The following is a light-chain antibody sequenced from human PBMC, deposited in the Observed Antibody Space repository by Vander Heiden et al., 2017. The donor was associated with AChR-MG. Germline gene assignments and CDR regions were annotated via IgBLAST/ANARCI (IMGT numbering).Light chain of an antibody. CDR2: YDD. J-gene: IGLJ1*01. Sequence: QSVLTQPPSVSEAPRQRVTISCSGHRSNIGKNVVTWYQQVPGKAPKPLIYYDDLLPAGVSDRFSASKSGTSASLAISGLQSEDEADYYCAAWDDSLNGYVFGTGTRVTVL. V-gene: IGLV1-36*01. CDR1: RSNIGKNV. CDR3: AAWDDSLNGYV.